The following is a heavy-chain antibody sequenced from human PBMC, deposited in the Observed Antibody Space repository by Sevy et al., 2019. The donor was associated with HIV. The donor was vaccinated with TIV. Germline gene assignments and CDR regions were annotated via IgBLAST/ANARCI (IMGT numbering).Heavy chain of an antibody. CDR3: ARDRVNYDSSGYPRYFDL. CDR2: LNSDESST. J-gene: IGHJ2*01. Sequence: GGSLRLSCAASGFTFSSYWMHWVRQAPGKGLVWVSRLNSDESSTRYADSVKGRFTISRDNSKNTLYLQMNSLRADDTVVYYSARDRVNYDSSGYPRYFDLWGRGTLVTVSS. CDR1: GFTFSSYW. V-gene: IGHV3-74*01. D-gene: IGHD3-22*01.